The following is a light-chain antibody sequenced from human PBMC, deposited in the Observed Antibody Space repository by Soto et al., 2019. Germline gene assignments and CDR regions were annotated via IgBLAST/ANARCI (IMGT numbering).Light chain of an antibody. J-gene: IGKJ4*01. Sequence: EIVLTQSPGTLSLSPGERATLSCRASQSVSSSYLAWYQQKPGQAPRLLIYVASSRATGIPDRFTGSGSGTDFTLTISRLEPEDFAVYYCQQYGSSLTVGGGTKVEIK. CDR3: QQYGSSLT. CDR1: QSVSSSY. CDR2: VAS. V-gene: IGKV3-20*01.